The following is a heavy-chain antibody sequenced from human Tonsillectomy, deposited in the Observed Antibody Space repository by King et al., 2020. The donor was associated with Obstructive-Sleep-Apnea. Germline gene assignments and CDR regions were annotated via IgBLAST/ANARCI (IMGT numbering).Heavy chain of an antibody. V-gene: IGHV3-30*04. J-gene: IGHJ4*02. D-gene: IGHD1-26*01. Sequence: VQLVESGGGVVQPGRSLRLSCAASGFTFSSYAIHPPPPPPAPRLQWVAVISYDGSNKYYADSVKGRFTISRDNSKNTLYLQMNSLRAEDTAVYYCARASFGGATRLDYWGQGTLVTVSS. CDR2: ISYDGSNK. CDR1: GFTFSSYA. CDR3: ARASFGGATRLDY.